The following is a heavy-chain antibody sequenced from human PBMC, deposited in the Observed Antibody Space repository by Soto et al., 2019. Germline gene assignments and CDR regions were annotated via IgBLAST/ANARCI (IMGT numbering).Heavy chain of an antibody. V-gene: IGHV4-39*02. CDR3: ARHKTTMLTVVSAFDP. J-gene: IGHJ5*02. CDR1: GDSITRSNFY. Sequence: SETLSLTCTVSGDSITRSNFYWGWIRQPPGKGIEWLGSIFYSGSTFYNPALKSRVTFSVDTSKNHFSLKLSSVTAADTAVYYCARHKTTMLTVVSAFDPWGQGTRVTVSS. D-gene: IGHD3-22*01. CDR2: IFYSGST.